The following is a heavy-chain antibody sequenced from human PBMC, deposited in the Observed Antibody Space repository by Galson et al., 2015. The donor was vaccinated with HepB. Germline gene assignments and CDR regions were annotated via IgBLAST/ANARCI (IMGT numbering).Heavy chain of an antibody. J-gene: IGHJ4*02. CDR3: ARNQGGFDY. CDR1: GYTFTNSP. V-gene: IGHV1-3*01. Sequence: QSGAEVKKPGESLKISCKASGYTFTNSPIHWVRQAPGQRLEWMGWINAGTGNTKYSQIFQGRVTITSDTSASTVYMDLASLNSSDTAVYYCARNQGGFDYWGQGTLLTVSS. CDR2: INAGTGNT. D-gene: IGHD3-16*01.